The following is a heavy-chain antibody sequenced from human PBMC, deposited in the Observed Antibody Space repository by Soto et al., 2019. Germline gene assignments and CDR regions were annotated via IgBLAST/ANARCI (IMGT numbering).Heavy chain of an antibody. J-gene: IGHJ4*02. CDR2: INHSGST. CDR1: GGSFSGYY. V-gene: IGHV4-34*01. D-gene: IGHD3-22*01. CDR3: ARGRRYYDSSGYYYLAHRLFDY. Sequence: QVQLQQWGAGLLKPSETLSLTCAVYGGSFSGYYWSWIRQPPGKGLEWIGEINHSGSTNYNPSLKSRVTISVDTSKNQFCLKLSSVTAADTAVYYCARGRRYYDSSGYYYLAHRLFDYWGQGTLDTVSS.